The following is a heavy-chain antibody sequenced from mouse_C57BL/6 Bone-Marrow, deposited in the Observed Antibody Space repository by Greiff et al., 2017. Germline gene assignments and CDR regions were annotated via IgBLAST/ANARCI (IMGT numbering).Heavy chain of an antibody. CDR2: INPGSGGT. V-gene: IGHV1-54*01. D-gene: IGHD4-1*01. CDR1: GYAFTNYL. J-gene: IGHJ3*01. Sequence: QVQLQQSGAELVRPGTSVKVSCKASGYAFTNYLIEWVKQRPGQGLEWIGVINPGSGGTNYTEKFKGKATLTADKSSSTAYMQLSSLTSEDSAVYFCARSKNWDYGFAYWGQGTLVTVSA. CDR3: ARSKNWDYGFAY.